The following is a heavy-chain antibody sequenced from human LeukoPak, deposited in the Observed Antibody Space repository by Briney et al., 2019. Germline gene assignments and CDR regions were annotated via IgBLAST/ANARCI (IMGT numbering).Heavy chain of an antibody. CDR3: AKPMVRGTLGY. J-gene: IGHJ4*02. V-gene: IGHV4-34*01. CDR1: GGSFSGYY. CDR2: INHSGST. Sequence: SETLSLTCAVYGGSFSGYYWSWIRQPPGKGLEWIGEINHSGSTNYNPSLKSRVTISVDTSKNQFSLKLSSVTAADTAVYYCAKPMVRGTLGYWGQGTLVTVSS. D-gene: IGHD3-10*01.